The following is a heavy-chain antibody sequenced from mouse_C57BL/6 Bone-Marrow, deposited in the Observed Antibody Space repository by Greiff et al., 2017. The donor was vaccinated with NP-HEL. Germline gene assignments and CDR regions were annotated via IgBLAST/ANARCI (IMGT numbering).Heavy chain of an antibody. Sequence: QVTLKESGAELARPGASVKLSCKASGYTFTSYGISWVKQRTGQGLEWIGEIYPRSGNTYYNEKFKGKATLTADKSSSTAYMELRSLTSEDSAVYFCARKGYYGAWFAYWGQGTLVTVSA. D-gene: IGHD1-1*01. CDR3: ARKGYYGAWFAY. V-gene: IGHV1-81*01. CDR2: IYPRSGNT. J-gene: IGHJ3*01. CDR1: GYTFTSYG.